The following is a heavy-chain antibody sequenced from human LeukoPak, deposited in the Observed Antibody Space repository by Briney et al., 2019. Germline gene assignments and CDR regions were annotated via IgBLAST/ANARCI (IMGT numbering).Heavy chain of an antibody. Sequence: ASVKVSCKASGYTFTGYYMHWVRQAPGQGLEWMGWINPNSGGTNYAQKFQGRVTMTRDTSISTAYMELCRLRSDDTAVYYCARDRKESVGGWTLYYYYYYMDVWGKGTTVTVSS. D-gene: IGHD6-19*01. CDR2: INPNSGGT. CDR3: ARDRKESVGGWTLYYYYYYMDV. J-gene: IGHJ6*03. V-gene: IGHV1-2*02. CDR1: GYTFTGYY.